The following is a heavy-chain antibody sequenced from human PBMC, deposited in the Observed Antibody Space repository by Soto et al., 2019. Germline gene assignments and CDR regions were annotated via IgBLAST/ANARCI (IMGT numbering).Heavy chain of an antibody. CDR2: ISSSSSYI. CDR1: GFTFSTYS. J-gene: IGHJ6*02. Sequence: EVQLVESGGGLVKPGGSLRLSCAASGFTFSTYSMNWVRQAPGKGLEWVSSISSSSSYIYYADSVKGRFTISRDNAKNSLYLQMNSLRAEDTAVYYCARDILSSYCGGDCYSYYYYGMDVWGQGTTVTVSS. CDR3: ARDILSSYCGGDCYSYYYYGMDV. V-gene: IGHV3-21*02. D-gene: IGHD2-21*02.